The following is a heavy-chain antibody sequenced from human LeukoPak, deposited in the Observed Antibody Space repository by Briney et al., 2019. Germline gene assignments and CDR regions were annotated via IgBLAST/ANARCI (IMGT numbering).Heavy chain of an antibody. J-gene: IGHJ4*02. Sequence: PGGSLRLSCAASRFTFDDYVMHWVRQAPGKGLEWVSGISWNGGSVGYADSVKGRFTISRDNAKNSLYLQMNSLRDEDTAVYYCARDRPAADLDDWGQGTLVTVSS. CDR2: ISWNGGSV. D-gene: IGHD6-13*01. CDR1: RFTFDDYV. CDR3: ARDRPAADLDD. V-gene: IGHV3-9*01.